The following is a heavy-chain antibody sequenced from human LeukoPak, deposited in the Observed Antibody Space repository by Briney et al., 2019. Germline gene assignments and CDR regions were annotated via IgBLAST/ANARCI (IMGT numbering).Heavy chain of an antibody. D-gene: IGHD3-3*01. CDR3: ARITYDFWSGYYMPDDP. CDR1: GYTFTNYG. J-gene: IGHJ5*02. V-gene: IGHV1-18*01. Sequence: ASVKVSCKASGYTFTNYGISWVRQAPGQGLEWTGWINIYNGNTDYAQKLRGRVTMTTDTSTSTAYMELRSLRSDDTAVYYCARITYDFWSGYYMPDDPWGQGTLVTVSS. CDR2: INIYNGNT.